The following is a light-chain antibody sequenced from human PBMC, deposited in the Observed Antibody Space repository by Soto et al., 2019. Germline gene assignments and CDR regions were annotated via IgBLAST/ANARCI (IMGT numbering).Light chain of an antibody. CDR1: SSDVGSYNL. CDR3: SSHTSSSTPYV. V-gene: IGLV2-14*02. Sequence: ALTQPASVSGSPGQSITISCTGTSSDVGSYNLVSWYQQHPGKAPKLIIYDVSSRPSGVSNRFSGSKSGNTASLTISGLQAEDEADYYCSSHTSSSTPYVFGTGTKVTVL. CDR2: DVS. J-gene: IGLJ1*01.